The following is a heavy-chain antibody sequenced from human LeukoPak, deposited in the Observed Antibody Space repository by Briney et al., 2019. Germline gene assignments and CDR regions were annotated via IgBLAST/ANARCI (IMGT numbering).Heavy chain of an antibody. V-gene: IGHV3-7*01. D-gene: IGHD3-22*01. CDR3: ARDGNYDLGGERSTYFDY. CDR1: GFTFSSYW. Sequence: GGSLRLSCAASGFTFSSYWMSWVRQAPGKGLEWVANIKQDGSEKYYVDSVKGRFTISRDNAKNSLYLQMNSLRAEDTAVYYCARDGNYDLGGERSTYFDYWGQGTLVTVSS. CDR2: IKQDGSEK. J-gene: IGHJ4*02.